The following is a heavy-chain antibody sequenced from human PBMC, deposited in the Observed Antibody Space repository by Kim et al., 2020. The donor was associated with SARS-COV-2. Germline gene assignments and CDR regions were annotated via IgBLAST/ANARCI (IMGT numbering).Heavy chain of an antibody. CDR3: AKAAVYSGYDLYYYDSSGFGGIDY. J-gene: IGHJ4*02. V-gene: IGHV3-23*01. Sequence: GGSLRLSCAASGFTFSSYAMSWVRQAPGKGLEWVSAISGSGGSTYYADSVKGRFTISRDNSKNTLYLQMNSLRAEDTAVYYCAKAAVYSGYDLYYYDSSGFGGIDYWGQGTLVTVSS. CDR1: GFTFSSYA. CDR2: ISGSGGST. D-gene: IGHD3-22*01.